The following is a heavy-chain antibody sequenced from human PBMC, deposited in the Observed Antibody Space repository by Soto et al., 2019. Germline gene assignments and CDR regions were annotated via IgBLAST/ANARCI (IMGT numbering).Heavy chain of an antibody. V-gene: IGHV1-2*04. Sequence: ASVKVSCKASGYTFTGYYMHWVRQAPGQGLEWMGWINPNSGGTNYAQKFQGWVTMTRDTSISTAYMELSRLRSDDTAVYYCARQYYYDSSGSYDAFDIWGQGQWSPSPQ. CDR2: INPNSGGT. J-gene: IGHJ3*02. CDR1: GYTFTGYY. CDR3: ARQYYYDSSGSYDAFDI. D-gene: IGHD3-22*01.